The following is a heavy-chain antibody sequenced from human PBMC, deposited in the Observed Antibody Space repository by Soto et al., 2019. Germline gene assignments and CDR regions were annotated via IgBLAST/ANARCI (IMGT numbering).Heavy chain of an antibody. Sequence: LSLTCTVSGGSIISGYWSWIRQPPGKGLEWIGYISYGGNTNYNPSLKSRVTMSVDTPKNQFSLRLSSVTTADTAVYYCAGLRGYAGSPIDYWGQGTLVTVSS. CDR1: GGSIISGY. J-gene: IGHJ4*02. CDR3: AGLRGYAGSPIDY. CDR2: ISYGGNT. V-gene: IGHV4-59*01. D-gene: IGHD2-15*01.